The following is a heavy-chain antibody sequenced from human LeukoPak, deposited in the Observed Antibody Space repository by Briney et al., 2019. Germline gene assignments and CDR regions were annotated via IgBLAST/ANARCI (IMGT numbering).Heavy chain of an antibody. Sequence: GESLKISCKGSGYTFTRYWIGWVRQMPGKGLELMGIMYPGDSDTRYSPSFQGQVTISADKSISTAYLQWSSLKASDTAMYYCARQGTYHYDSSGYYHDAFDMWGQGTMVTVSS. D-gene: IGHD3-22*01. V-gene: IGHV5-51*01. CDR3: ARQGTYHYDSSGYYHDAFDM. CDR2: MYPGDSDT. CDR1: GYTFTRYW. J-gene: IGHJ3*02.